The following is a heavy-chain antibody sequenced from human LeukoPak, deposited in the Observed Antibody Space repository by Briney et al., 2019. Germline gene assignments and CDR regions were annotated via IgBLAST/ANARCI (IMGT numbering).Heavy chain of an antibody. CDR3: ARDTYYYGSGSYYISYYYYMDV. CDR2: IYTSGST. D-gene: IGHD3-10*01. CDR1: GGSISSYY. Sequence: PSETLSLTCTVSGGSISSYYWSWIRQPAGKGLEWIGRIYTSGSTNYNPSLKSRVTMSVDTSKNQFSLKLSSVTAADTAVYYCARDTYYYGSGSYYISYYYYMDVWGKGTTVTISS. V-gene: IGHV4-4*07. J-gene: IGHJ6*03.